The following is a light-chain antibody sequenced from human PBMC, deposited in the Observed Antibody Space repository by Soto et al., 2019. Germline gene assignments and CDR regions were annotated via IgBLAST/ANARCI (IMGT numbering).Light chain of an antibody. CDR2: GAS. V-gene: IGKV3-11*01. CDR1: QSVSSN. Sequence: IVVTQSPSALSVSPGERATLSCRASQSVSSNLAWYQQKPGQAPRLLIYGASTRATGIPDRFSGSGSGTDFTLTISSLEPEDFAVYYCQQRSNWPRLTFGGGTKVDIK. CDR3: QQRSNWPRLT. J-gene: IGKJ4*01.